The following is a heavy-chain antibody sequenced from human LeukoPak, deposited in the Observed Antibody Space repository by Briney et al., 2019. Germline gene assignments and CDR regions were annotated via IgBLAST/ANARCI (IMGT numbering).Heavy chain of an antibody. Sequence: PGGSLRLSCAASGFTFSSYAMSWVRQAPGKGLEWVSAISGSGGSTYYADSVKGRFTISRDNSRNTLYLQMNSLEAEDTAVYYCAKADYYDSSSFDYWGQGTLVTVSS. V-gene: IGHV3-23*01. J-gene: IGHJ4*02. CDR2: ISGSGGST. CDR3: AKADYYDSSSFDY. CDR1: GFTFSSYA. D-gene: IGHD3-22*01.